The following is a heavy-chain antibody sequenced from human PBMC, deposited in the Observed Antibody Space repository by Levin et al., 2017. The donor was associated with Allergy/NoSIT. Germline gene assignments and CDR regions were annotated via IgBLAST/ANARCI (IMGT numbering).Heavy chain of an antibody. Sequence: GGSLRLSCAASGFTFSRYWMSWVRQAPGKGLEWVANIRQDGREIYYVDSVKGRFTISRDNAKNSLYLQMNSLRAEDPAVYYCARDSGRYHYWGQGPLVTVSS. CDR2: IRQDGREI. D-gene: IGHD5-12*01. CDR3: ARDSGRYHY. CDR1: GFTFSRYW. V-gene: IGHV3-7*04. J-gene: IGHJ4*02.